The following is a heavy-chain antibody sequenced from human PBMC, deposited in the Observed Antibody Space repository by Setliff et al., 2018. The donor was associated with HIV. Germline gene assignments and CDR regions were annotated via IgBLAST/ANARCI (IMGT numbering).Heavy chain of an antibody. J-gene: IGHJ4*02. Sequence: SVKVSCKASGGTFSNYAISWVRQAPGQGLEWMGRIIPMFGTANHAQKFQGRVRITADKSTSTAYMELNSLRSEDTAVYYCARDSLPPPQGYYDFWSALDSWGQGTLVTVSS. CDR3: ARDSLPPPQGYYDFWSALDS. CDR1: GGTFSNYA. V-gene: IGHV1-69*06. D-gene: IGHD3-3*01. CDR2: IIPMFGTA.